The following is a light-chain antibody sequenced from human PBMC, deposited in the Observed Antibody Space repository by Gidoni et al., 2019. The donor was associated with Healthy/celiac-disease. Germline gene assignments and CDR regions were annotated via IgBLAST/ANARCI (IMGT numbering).Light chain of an antibody. J-gene: IGKJ4*01. CDR1: QSVSSSY. Sequence: RASQSVSSSYLAWYQQKPGQAPSLLIYGASSRATGIPDRFSGSGSGTDFTLTISRLEPEDFAVYYCQQYGSSPPLTFGGGTKVEIK. CDR3: QQYGSSPPLT. CDR2: GAS. V-gene: IGKV3-20*01.